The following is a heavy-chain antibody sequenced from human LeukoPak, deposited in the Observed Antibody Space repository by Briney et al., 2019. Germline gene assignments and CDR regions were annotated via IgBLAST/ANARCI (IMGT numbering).Heavy chain of an antibody. Sequence: GGSLRLSCAASGFTFSSYGMHWVRQAPGEGLEWVAVISYDGSNKYYADSVKGRFTISRDNSKNTLYLQMNSLRAEDTAVYYCAKRDILTGYLGMAFDIWGQGTMVTVSS. CDR2: ISYDGSNK. J-gene: IGHJ3*02. D-gene: IGHD3-9*01. CDR3: AKRDILTGYLGMAFDI. CDR1: GFTFSSYG. V-gene: IGHV3-30*18.